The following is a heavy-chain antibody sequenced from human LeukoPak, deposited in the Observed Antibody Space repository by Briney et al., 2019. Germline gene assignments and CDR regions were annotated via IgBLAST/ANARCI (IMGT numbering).Heavy chain of an antibody. CDR2: IGFDGNEK. Sequence: GGSLRLSCVASGFSLTTYGIHWVRQAPGKGLDWVIFIGFDGNEKLYADSVKGRFTISRDNSENTVYLQMNSLTPEDTAIYYCVTTTSAYDIWGQGTLVTVSS. CDR3: VTTTSAYDI. CDR1: GFSLTTYG. J-gene: IGHJ3*02. D-gene: IGHD1-1*01. V-gene: IGHV3-30*02.